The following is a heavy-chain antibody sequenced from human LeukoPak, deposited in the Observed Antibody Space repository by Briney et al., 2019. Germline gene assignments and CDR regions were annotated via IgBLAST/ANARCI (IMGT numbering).Heavy chain of an antibody. J-gene: IGHJ6*02. CDR2: IYIGGST. CDR1: GFTVSNNY. V-gene: IGHV3-53*01. D-gene: IGHD3-10*01. CDR3: ARAPMIRGYYYYGMDV. Sequence: GGSLRLSCAASGFTVSNNYMSWVRQAPGKGLEWVSVIYIGGSTFYADSVKGRFTISRDNSKNTLYLQMNSLRAEDTAVYYCARAPMIRGYYYYGMDVWGQGTTVTVSS.